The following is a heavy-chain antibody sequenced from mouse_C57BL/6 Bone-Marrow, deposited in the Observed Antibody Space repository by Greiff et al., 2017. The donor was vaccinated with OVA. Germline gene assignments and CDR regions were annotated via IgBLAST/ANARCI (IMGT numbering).Heavy chain of an antibody. Sequence: EVQGVESGPELVKPGASVKMSCKASGYTFTDYNMHWVKQSHGKSLEWIGYINPNNGGTSYNQKFKGKATLTVNKSSSTAYMELRSLTSEDSAVYYCTDGAWFAYWGQGTLVTVSA. CDR1: GYTFTDYN. J-gene: IGHJ3*01. V-gene: IGHV1-22*01. CDR3: TDGAWFAY. CDR2: INPNNGGT.